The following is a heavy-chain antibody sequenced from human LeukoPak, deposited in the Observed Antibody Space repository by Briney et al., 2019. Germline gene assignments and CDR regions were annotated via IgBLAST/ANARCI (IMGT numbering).Heavy chain of an antibody. J-gene: IGHJ4*02. D-gene: IGHD5-18*01. V-gene: IGHV3-30*04. CDR1: GFTFSSYA. Sequence: GGSLRLSCAASGFTFSSYAMHWVRQAPGKGLEWVAVISYDGSNKYYADSVKGRFTISRDNSKNTLYLQMNSLRAEDTAVYYCARDYPKYSYGYFDYWGQGTLVTVSS. CDR3: ARDYPKYSYGYFDY. CDR2: ISYDGSNK.